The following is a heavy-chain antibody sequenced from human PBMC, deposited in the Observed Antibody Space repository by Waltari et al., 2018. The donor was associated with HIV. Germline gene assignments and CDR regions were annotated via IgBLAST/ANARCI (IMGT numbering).Heavy chain of an antibody. V-gene: IGHV3-30*04. J-gene: IGHJ4*02. CDR3: ARDGHFYDSRPLDY. D-gene: IGHD3-22*01. CDR2: ISYGGRNK. CDR1: RFPFLPSA. Sequence: VPLVEPWGVWVPPGWSVAPPCATSRFPFLPSALHWVRQAPGKGLEWVAIISYGGRNKDYADSVKGRFTISRDNYKNTVDLQMNSLRGEDTAVYYCARDGHFYDSRPLDYWGQGTLVTVSS.